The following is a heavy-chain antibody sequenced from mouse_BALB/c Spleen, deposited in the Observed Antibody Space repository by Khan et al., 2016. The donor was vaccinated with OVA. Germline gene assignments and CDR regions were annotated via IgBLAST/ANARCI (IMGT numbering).Heavy chain of an antibody. CDR1: GYSNTSDYA. D-gene: IGHD1-1*01. CDR2: ITHSGSN. CDR3: ARGYGSSYLFFDY. J-gene: IGHJ2*01. Sequence: EVQLQESGPGLVKPSQSLSLTCTVTGYSNTSDYAWNWIRQFPGNKLEWMAYITHSGSNGYNPSLKGPISITRDTSTNQFFLQLNSGTSEDTATYFCARGYGSSYLFFDYWGQGTTLTFSS. V-gene: IGHV3-2*02.